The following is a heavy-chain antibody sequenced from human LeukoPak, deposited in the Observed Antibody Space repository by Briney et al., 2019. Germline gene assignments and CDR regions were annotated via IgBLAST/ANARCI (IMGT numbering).Heavy chain of an antibody. CDR2: IYSDGNSP. CDR1: GFTFSSHW. D-gene: IGHD1-26*01. CDR3: ARGGRPPEALGDTFDM. Sequence: GGSLRLSCAASGFTFSSHWMHWVRQAQGKGLVWVSRIYSDGNSPTYADSVKGRFTLSRDNAKNTLYLQMNSLRAEDTAVYYCARGGRPPEALGDTFDMWGQGTMVTVSS. V-gene: IGHV3-74*01. J-gene: IGHJ3*02.